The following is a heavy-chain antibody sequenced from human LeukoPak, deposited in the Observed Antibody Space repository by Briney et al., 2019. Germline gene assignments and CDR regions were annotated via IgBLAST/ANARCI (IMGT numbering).Heavy chain of an antibody. CDR3: ARDGGIAVAASHLDY. J-gene: IGHJ4*02. Sequence: ASVKVSCKASGYTFTGYYMHWVRQAPGQGLEWMGWINPNSGGTNYAQKFQDRVTMTRDTSISTAYMELSRLRSDDTAVYYCARDGGIAVAASHLDYWGQGTLVTVSS. CDR1: GYTFTGYY. CDR2: INPNSGGT. V-gene: IGHV1-2*02. D-gene: IGHD6-19*01.